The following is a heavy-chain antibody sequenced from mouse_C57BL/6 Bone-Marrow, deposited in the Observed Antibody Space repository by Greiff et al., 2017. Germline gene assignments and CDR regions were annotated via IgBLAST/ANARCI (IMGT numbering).Heavy chain of an antibody. CDR1: GYTFTSYW. J-gene: IGHJ3*01. D-gene: IGHD1-1*01. CDR3: AREDYGISFAY. CDR2: IDPSDSYT. Sequence: QVQLQQPGAELVMPGASVKLSCKASGYTFTSYWMHWVKQRPGQGLEWIGEIDPSDSYTNYNQKFKGKSTLTVDKSSSTAYVQLSSLTSEDSAVYYCAREDYGISFAYWGQGTLVTVSA. V-gene: IGHV1-69*01.